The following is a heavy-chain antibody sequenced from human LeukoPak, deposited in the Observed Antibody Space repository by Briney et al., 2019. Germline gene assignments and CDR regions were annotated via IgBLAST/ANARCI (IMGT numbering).Heavy chain of an antibody. Sequence: GGSLRLSCAASGFTFSNAWMGWVRQAPRMGLEWVGRIKSKTDGGTTDYAAPVKGRFTISRDDSKNTLYLQMNSLETEDTAVYYCTKPDLLWFGEDVWGQGTTVTVSS. CDR1: GFTFSNAW. J-gene: IGHJ6*02. D-gene: IGHD3-10*01. V-gene: IGHV3-15*01. CDR3: TKPDLLWFGEDV. CDR2: IKSKTDGGTT.